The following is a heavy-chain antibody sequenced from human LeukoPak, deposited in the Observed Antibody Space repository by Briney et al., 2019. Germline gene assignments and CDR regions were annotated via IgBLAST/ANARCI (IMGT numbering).Heavy chain of an antibody. CDR2: ISSSSSAI. V-gene: IGHV3-48*01. CDR1: GFTFSSYS. D-gene: IGHD4-17*01. J-gene: IGHJ4*02. Sequence: GGSLRLSCAASGFTFSSYSMNWVRQAPGKGLEWVSYISSSSSAIYYADSVKGRFTISRDNAKNSLYLQMNSLRAEDTAVYYCARSENGDYDYWGQGTLVTVFS. CDR3: ARSENGDYDY.